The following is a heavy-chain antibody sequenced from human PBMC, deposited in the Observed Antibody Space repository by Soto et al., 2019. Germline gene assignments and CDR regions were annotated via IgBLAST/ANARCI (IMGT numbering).Heavy chain of an antibody. V-gene: IGHV3-13*01. CDR1: GFGFNGYD. J-gene: IGHJ4*02. D-gene: IGHD6-13*01. CDR2: ISTAGDT. Sequence: PGGSLRLSCAASGFGFNGYDMHWVRQAPGKNLEWVAAISTAGDTYYLGSVKGRFTISREDAKNSLSLQMNSLRPDDTAVYYCARDHGYGSSWYYFDYWGQGTLVTVSS. CDR3: ARDHGYGSSWYYFDY.